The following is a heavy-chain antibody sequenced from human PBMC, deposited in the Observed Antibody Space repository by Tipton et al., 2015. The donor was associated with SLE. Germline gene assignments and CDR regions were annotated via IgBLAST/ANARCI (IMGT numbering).Heavy chain of an antibody. J-gene: IGHJ3*02. Sequence: GSLRLSCAASGFTSSSYWMRWVRQAPGKGLAWVANIKPDGSEGFYVESVKGRFTISRDNAQDSLYLQMNSLRAEDTAVYYCARGNFVGAAFVDAFDIWGQGTVVAVSS. V-gene: IGHV3-7*01. D-gene: IGHD1-26*01. CDR3: ARGNFVGAAFVDAFDI. CDR2: IKPDGSEG. CDR1: GFTSSSYW.